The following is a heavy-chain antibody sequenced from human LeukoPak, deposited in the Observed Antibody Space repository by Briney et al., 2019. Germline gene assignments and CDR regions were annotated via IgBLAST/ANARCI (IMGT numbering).Heavy chain of an antibody. V-gene: IGHV3-30*02. D-gene: IGHD2-2*01. CDR1: GFTFSSYG. J-gene: IGHJ6*03. CDR3: AKAGYCSGSGCPDYYYMDV. CDR2: IRYDGSNK. Sequence: GGSLRLSCAASGFTFSSYGMHWVRQAPGKGLAWVTFIRYDGSNKYYADSVKGRFTISRDNSKNTLYLQMSSLRAEDTAVYYCAKAGYCSGSGCPDYYYMDVWGKGTTVTVSS.